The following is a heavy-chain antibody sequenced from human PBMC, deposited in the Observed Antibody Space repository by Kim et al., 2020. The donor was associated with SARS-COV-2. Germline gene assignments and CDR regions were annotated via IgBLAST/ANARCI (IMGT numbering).Heavy chain of an antibody. D-gene: IGHD3-22*01. V-gene: IGHV3-64D*09. CDR1: GFTFSSYA. J-gene: IGHJ4*02. CDR3: VKTGEMAYDSSGYYQYYFDY. CDR2: ISSNGGST. Sequence: GGSLRLSCSASGFTFSSYAMHWVRQAPGKGLEYVSAISSNGGSTYYADSVKGRFTISRDNSKNTLYLQMSSLRAEDTAVYYCVKTGEMAYDSSGYYQYYFDYWGQGTLVTVSS.